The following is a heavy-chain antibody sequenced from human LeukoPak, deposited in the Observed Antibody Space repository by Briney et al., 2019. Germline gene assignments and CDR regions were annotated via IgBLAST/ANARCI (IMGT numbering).Heavy chain of an antibody. V-gene: IGHV1-69*13. Sequence: SVTVSCKTSGGTFSSYAISWVRKAPGQGLEWMGGIIPIFGIANFAQKFQGRVTITADESTSTAYMELSSLRSEDTAVYYCAREVRVGATTVDYWGQGTLVTVSS. CDR3: AREVRVGATTVDY. CDR1: GGTFSSYA. D-gene: IGHD1-26*01. CDR2: IIPIFGIA. J-gene: IGHJ4*02.